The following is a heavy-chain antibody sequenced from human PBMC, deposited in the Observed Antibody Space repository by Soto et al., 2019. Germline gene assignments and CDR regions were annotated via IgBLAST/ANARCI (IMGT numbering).Heavy chain of an antibody. CDR2: IYYSGST. CDR3: ASGAKQWLVMGGDYYYAMDV. J-gene: IGHJ6*02. V-gene: IGHV4-61*01. CDR1: GGSVSSGSYY. Sequence: QVQLQESGPGLVKPSETLSLTCTVSGGSVSSGSYYWSWIRQPPGKGLERIGYIYYSGSTNYNPSLKSRVTISVDTSKNQFSLKLSSVTAADTAVYYCASGAKQWLVMGGDYYYAMDVWGQGTTVTVSS. D-gene: IGHD6-19*01.